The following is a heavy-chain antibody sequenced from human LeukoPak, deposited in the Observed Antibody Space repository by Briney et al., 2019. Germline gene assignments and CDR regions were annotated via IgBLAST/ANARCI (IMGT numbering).Heavy chain of an antibody. J-gene: IGHJ6*04. D-gene: IGHD3-3*01. CDR1: GGSLSSYY. V-gene: IGHV4-59*08. Sequence: ETLSLTCTVSGGSLSSYYWSWIRQPPGKGLEWIGYIYYGGSTNYNPSLKSRVTISVDTSKNQFSLKLSSVTAADTAVYYCTRHSVVTPYYDFWSGPDVWGKGTTVTVSS. CDR3: TRHSVVTPYYDFWSGPDV. CDR2: IYYGGST.